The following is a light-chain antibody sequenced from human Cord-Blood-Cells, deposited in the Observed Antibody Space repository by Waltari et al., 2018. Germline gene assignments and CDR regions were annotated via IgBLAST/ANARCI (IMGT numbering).Light chain of an antibody. Sequence: QSVLTQPPSASAAPGQRVTIPCTRTISNLGGGFDVHWYQQLPGTAPKLLLYGNNHRPSGVPVRCSGSKSGTSDSLAITGLQAEDEADDYCQSYDRSLSGYVFGTGTKVTVL. V-gene: IGLV1-40*01. CDR1: ISNLGGGFD. J-gene: IGLJ1*01. CDR3: QSYDRSLSGYV. CDR2: GNN.